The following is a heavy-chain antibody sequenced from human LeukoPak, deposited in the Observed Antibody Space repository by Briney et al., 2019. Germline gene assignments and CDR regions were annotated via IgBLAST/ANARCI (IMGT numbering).Heavy chain of an antibody. J-gene: IGHJ3*02. Sequence: GGSLRLSCVASGFTFDDYGMSWVRQAPGKGLEWVSSLNWNGGSSAYADSVKGRFTSSRANAKNSLFLHMNSLRAEDTALYYCVRRMIVDAFDIWGQGTMVTVSS. CDR1: GFTFDDYG. CDR2: LNWNGGSS. CDR3: VRRMIVDAFDI. D-gene: IGHD3-22*01. V-gene: IGHV3-20*04.